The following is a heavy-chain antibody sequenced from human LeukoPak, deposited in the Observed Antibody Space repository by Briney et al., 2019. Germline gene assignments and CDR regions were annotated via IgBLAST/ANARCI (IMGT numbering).Heavy chain of an antibody. J-gene: IGHJ4*02. Sequence: SGGSLRLSCAASGFTFTSYVMTWVRQAPGKGLEWVSSISGSGGSTWYADSVKGRFTIPRDNSKNTIYLQMNSLRAEDTASYYCAKAGQGDNWGQGTLVIVSS. V-gene: IGHV3-23*01. CDR3: AKAGQGDN. CDR1: GFTFTSYV. CDR2: ISGSGGST.